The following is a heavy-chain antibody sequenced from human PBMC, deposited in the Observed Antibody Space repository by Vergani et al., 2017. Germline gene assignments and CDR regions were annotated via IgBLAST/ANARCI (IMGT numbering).Heavy chain of an antibody. CDR2: ISAYNGNT. Sequence: QVQLVQSGAEVKKPGASVKVSCKASGYTFTSYGISWVRQAPGQGLEWMGWISAYNGNTNYAQKLQGRVTMTTDTSTSTAYMELRSLRSDDTAVYYCARLLSGGGYYDSSGYRNWFDPWGQGTLVTVSS. J-gene: IGHJ5*02. CDR1: GYTFTSYG. D-gene: IGHD3-22*01. CDR3: ARLLSGGGYYDSSGYRNWFDP. V-gene: IGHV1-18*01.